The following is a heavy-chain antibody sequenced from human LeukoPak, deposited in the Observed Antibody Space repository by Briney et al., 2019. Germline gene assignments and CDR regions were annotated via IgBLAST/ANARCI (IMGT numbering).Heavy chain of an antibody. D-gene: IGHD5-18*01. CDR3: ATDYSYGTIIPLDY. CDR2: ISSSGSTI. CDR1: GFTFSDYY. J-gene: IGHJ4*02. V-gene: IGHV3-11*01. Sequence: GGSLRLSCAASGFTFSDYYMSWIRQAPGKGLEWVSYISSSGSTIYYADSVKGRFTISRDNAKNSLYLQMNSLRAEDTAVYYCATDYSYGTIIPLDYWGQGTLVTVSS.